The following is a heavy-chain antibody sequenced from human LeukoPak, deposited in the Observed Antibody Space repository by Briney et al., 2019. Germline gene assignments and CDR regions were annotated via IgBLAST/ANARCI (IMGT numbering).Heavy chain of an antibody. J-gene: IGHJ4*02. CDR2: IYYSGST. Sequence: SETLSLTCTVSGGSISSYYWSWIRQPPGKGLEWIGYIYYSGSTNYNPSLKSRVTISVDTSKNQFSLKLSSVTAADTAVYYCARSPRYGSSGYFDYWGQGTLVTVSS. CDR3: ARSPRYGSSGYFDY. V-gene: IGHV4-59*01. CDR1: GGSISSYY. D-gene: IGHD6-6*01.